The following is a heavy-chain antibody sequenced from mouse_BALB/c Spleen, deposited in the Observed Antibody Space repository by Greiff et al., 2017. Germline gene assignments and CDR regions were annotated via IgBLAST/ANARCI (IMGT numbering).Heavy chain of an antibody. CDR1: GYTFTSYW. D-gene: IGHD2-4*01. Sequence: QVQLQQPGAELVKPGASVKLSCKASGYTFTSYWMHWVKQRPGQGLEWIGEINPSNGRTNYNEKFKSKATLTVDKSSSTAYMQLSSLTSEDSAVYYCARGDYDVAWFAYWGQGTLVTVSA. CDR2: INPSNGRT. V-gene: IGHV1S81*02. CDR3: ARGDYDVAWFAY. J-gene: IGHJ3*01.